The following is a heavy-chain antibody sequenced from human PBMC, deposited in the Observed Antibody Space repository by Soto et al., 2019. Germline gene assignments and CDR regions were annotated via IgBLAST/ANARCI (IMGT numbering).Heavy chain of an antibody. J-gene: IGHJ6*02. CDR1: GFTFSSYG. D-gene: IGHD6-19*01. CDR2: IWYDGSNK. CDR3: ARDDLAAVAVPYYYYGMDV. V-gene: IGHV3-33*01. Sequence: QVQLVESGGGVVQPGRSLRLSCAASGFTFSSYGMHWVRQAPGKGLEWVAVIWYDGSNKYYADSVKGRFTISRDNSKNTLYLQMNSLRAEDTAVYYCARDDLAAVAVPYYYYGMDVWGQGTTVTVSS.